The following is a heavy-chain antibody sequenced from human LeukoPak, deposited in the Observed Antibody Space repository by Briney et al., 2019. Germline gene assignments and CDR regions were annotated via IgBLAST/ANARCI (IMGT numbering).Heavy chain of an antibody. V-gene: IGHV5-51*01. CDR2: IYPDDSDT. CDR1: GYSFTSYW. Sequence: GESLKISCKGSGYSFTSYWIGWVRQMPGKGLKWVGIIYPDDSDTRYSPSFQDQVIISADKSISTAYLQWSSLKASDTAMYYCARHYPGGDYFIDYWGQGTLVTVSS. D-gene: IGHD4-17*01. CDR3: ARHYPGGDYFIDY. J-gene: IGHJ4*02.